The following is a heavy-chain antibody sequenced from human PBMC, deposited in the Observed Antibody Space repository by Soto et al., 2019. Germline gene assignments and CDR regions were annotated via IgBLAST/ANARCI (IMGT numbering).Heavy chain of an antibody. CDR2: IYYSGSA. J-gene: IGHJ4*02. CDR1: GGSISTSRYY. V-gene: IGHV4-39*02. D-gene: IGHD3-22*01. CDR3: AKDYSYDSPGYKRFDY. Sequence: TLSLTCTVSGGSISTSRYYWGWIRQPPGKGLEYIGSIYYSGSAYYNPSLKSPVTISVDRSKNQFFLRLNSVTAADTAVYYCAKDYSYDSPGYKRFDYWGQGTLVTVSS.